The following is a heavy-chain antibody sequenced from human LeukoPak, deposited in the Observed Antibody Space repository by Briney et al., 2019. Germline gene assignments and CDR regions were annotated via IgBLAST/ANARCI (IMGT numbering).Heavy chain of an antibody. D-gene: IGHD6-6*01. CDR1: GYTFTGYY. CDR2: INPNSGGT. J-gene: IGHJ4*02. CDR3: VAEGYSSSSGGGYYFDY. Sequence: GASVKVSCKASGYTFTGYYMHWVRQAPGQGLEWMGWINPNSGGTNYAQKLQGRVTMTTDTSTSTAYMELRSLRSDDTAVYYCVAEGYSSSSGGGYYFDYWGQGTLVTVSS. V-gene: IGHV1-2*02.